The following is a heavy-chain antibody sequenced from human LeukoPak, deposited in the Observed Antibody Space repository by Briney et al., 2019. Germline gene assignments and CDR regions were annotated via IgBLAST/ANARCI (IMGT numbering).Heavy chain of an antibody. V-gene: IGHV4-59*01. CDR2: IYSSGST. Sequence: SETLSLTCTVSGGSINYYYWSWIRQPPRKGLEYIGYIYSSGSTNYNPSLKSRVTMSVDTSKNQFSLKLSSVTAADTAVYYCARDSRYSDTSGYYYSHYYMDVWGKGTTVTVSS. D-gene: IGHD3-22*01. CDR1: GGSINYYY. CDR3: ARDSRYSDTSGYYYSHYYMDV. J-gene: IGHJ6*03.